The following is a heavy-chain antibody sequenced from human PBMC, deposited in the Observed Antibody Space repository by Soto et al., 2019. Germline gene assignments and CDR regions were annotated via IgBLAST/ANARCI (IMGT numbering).Heavy chain of an antibody. CDR3: ARTPLPGYSIHFNS. CDR2: VYPRDSDT. Sequence: GESLKISCKASGYIFIDYWIGWVRQMPGKGLEWMGIVYPRDSDTRYSPSFQGQVTISADRSTGTAFLQWRSLKASDTALYYCARTPLPGYSIHFNSWGQGTLVTVSS. J-gene: IGHJ4*02. D-gene: IGHD2-15*01. V-gene: IGHV5-51*01. CDR1: GYIFIDYW.